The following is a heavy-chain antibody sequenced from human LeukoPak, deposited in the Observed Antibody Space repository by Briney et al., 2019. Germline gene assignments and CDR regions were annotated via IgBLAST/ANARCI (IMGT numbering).Heavy chain of an antibody. D-gene: IGHD2-2*02. Sequence: SETLSLTCGVSGDSISSSNWWNWVRQPPGEGLEWIAEIHHNGNTNYNPSLKSRLTISVDKSKNQFSLKLSSVTAADTAVYYCAKVEEGCSRSSCYIDPWGQGTLVTVSS. CDR3: AKVEEGCSRSSCYIDP. CDR2: IHHNGNT. J-gene: IGHJ5*02. V-gene: IGHV4/OR15-8*01. CDR1: GDSISSSNW.